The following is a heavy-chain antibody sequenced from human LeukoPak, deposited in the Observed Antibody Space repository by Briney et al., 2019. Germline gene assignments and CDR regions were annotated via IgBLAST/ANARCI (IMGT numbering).Heavy chain of an antibody. CDR1: GGSITVSGGSITTYY. CDR3: ARETRRDGHTFFDY. J-gene: IGHJ4*02. D-gene: IGHD5-24*01. Sequence: SETLSLTCSVSGGSITVSGGSITTYYWSWIRQPPGKGLEWIGNIYNSGNTNYNPSLKSRVTTSVDTSKNQFSLKLSSVTAADTAVYYCARETRRDGHTFFDYWGQGTLVTVSS. V-gene: IGHV4-61*08. CDR2: IYNSGNT.